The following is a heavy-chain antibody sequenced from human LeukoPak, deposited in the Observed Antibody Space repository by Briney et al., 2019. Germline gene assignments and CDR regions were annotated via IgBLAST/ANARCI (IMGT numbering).Heavy chain of an antibody. CDR1: GGSITNYY. V-gene: IGHV4-59*01. CDR3: ARASITYYYYYYMGV. Sequence: SETLSLTCTVSGGSITNYYWTWIRQPPGKGLEWIGYIHYSGSTNYNPSLKSRVTISVDASKNQFSLKLSSVTAADTAVYYCARASITYYYYYYMGVWGKGTTVTVSS. CDR2: IHYSGST. J-gene: IGHJ6*03. D-gene: IGHD1-14*01.